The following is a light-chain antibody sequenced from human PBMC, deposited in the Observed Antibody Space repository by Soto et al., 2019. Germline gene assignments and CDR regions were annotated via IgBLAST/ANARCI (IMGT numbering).Light chain of an antibody. Sequence: ENVLTQSPGTLSLSPGERATLSCRASQSVYSSNLAWYQQKPGQAPRLLIYDASSRATGIPDRFSGSGSGTDFTLTISRLEPEDFAVYYCQQYGNLWTFGQGTKLEI. CDR2: DAS. CDR3: QQYGNLWT. CDR1: QSVYSSN. V-gene: IGKV3-20*01. J-gene: IGKJ2*02.